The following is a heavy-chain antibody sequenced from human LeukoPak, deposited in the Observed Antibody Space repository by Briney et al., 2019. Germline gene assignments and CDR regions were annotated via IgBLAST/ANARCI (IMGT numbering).Heavy chain of an antibody. J-gene: IGHJ3*01. CDR2: IYPGDSDT. V-gene: IGHV5-51*01. CDR3: ARHITGTTRGAFDF. Sequence: GESLKICCKCSGYTFTSYWIGWVRQMPGKGLEWMGIIYPGDSDTRYRPSFHGQATISGDKSISTAYLQWSSLKASDNAMYFCARHITGTTRGAFDFWGQGTMVTVSS. CDR1: GYTFTSYW. D-gene: IGHD1-7*01.